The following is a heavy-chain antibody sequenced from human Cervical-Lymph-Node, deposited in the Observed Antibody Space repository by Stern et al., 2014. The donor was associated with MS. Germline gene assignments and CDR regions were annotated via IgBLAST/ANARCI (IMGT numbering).Heavy chain of an antibody. Sequence: VQLVESGGGVVQPGRSLRLSCAASGFTFSSYAMHWVRQAPGKGLEWVAVISYDGSNKYYADSVKGRFTISRDNAKNTLYLQMNSLRAEDTAVYYCAREDPSRSFDYWGQGTLVTVSS. CDR3: AREDPSRSFDY. V-gene: IGHV3-30*01. CDR1: GFTFSSYA. CDR2: ISYDGSNK. J-gene: IGHJ4*02.